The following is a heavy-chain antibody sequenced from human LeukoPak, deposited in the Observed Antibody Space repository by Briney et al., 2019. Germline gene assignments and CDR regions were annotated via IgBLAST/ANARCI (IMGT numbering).Heavy chain of an antibody. CDR2: INPSGGST. D-gene: IGHD6-13*01. CDR1: GYTFTSYY. Sequence: ASVKVSCKASGYTFTSYYIHWVRQAPGQGLEWMGIINPSGGSTSYAQKFQGRVTMTRDTSTSTVYMELSSLRSEDTAVYYCARDYPYSSSWYSPPDYWGQGTLVTVSS. J-gene: IGHJ4*02. CDR3: ARDYPYSSSWYSPPDY. V-gene: IGHV1-46*01.